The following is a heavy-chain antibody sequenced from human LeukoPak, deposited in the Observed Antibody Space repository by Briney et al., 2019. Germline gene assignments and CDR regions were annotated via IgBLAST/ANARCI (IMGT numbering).Heavy chain of an antibody. D-gene: IGHD3-10*01. CDR3: ASSGTGELFFS. CDR1: GFTFSSYE. V-gene: IGHV3-48*03. Sequence: PGGSLRFSCAASGFTFSSYEMNWVRQAPGKGLEWVSYITSSGGTIYYADSVKGRSTISRDNAKNSLYLQMNSLRAEDTAVYYCASSGTGELFFSWGQGTLVTVSS. CDR2: ITSSGGTI. J-gene: IGHJ5*02.